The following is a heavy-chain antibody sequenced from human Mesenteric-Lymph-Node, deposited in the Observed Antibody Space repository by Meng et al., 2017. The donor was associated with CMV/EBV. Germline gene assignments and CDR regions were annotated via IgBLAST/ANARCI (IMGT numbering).Heavy chain of an antibody. CDR2: IYYSGST. CDR1: GGSISSYY. V-gene: IGHV4-59*01. D-gene: IGHD2/OR15-2a*01. Sequence: SETLSLTCSVSGGSISSYYWSWIRQPPGKGLEWIGYIYYSGSTKYNPSLKSRVTISVDTSKNQFPLKLSSVTAADTAMYYCARLTFLYGGAFDIWGQGPMVTVSS. J-gene: IGHJ3*02. CDR3: ARLTFLYGGAFDI.